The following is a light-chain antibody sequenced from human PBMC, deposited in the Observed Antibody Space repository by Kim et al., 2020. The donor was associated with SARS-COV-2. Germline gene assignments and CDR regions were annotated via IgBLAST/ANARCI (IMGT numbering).Light chain of an antibody. V-gene: IGLV2-8*01. CDR3: SSYVGSAHVV. CDR1: SSDVGGYNY. J-gene: IGLJ2*01. Sequence: GQAVTMSCTGTSSDVGGYNYVSWYQQHPGKAPKLIIYEVSKRPSGVPVRFSGSKSDNTASLTVSGLQAEDEADYYCSSYVGSAHVVFGGGTQLTVL. CDR2: EVS.